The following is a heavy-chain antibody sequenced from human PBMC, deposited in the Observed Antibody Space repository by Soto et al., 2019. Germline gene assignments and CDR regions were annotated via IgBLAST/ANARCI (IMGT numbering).Heavy chain of an antibody. Sequence: PGRSLRLSCVASVLTGSGKKYLAWVRQAPWKGLEWVANIKQDGSEKYYVDSVKGRFTISRDNAKNSLYLQMNSLRAEDTAVYYCAREVEPYNIWSGYGYWGQGTMVTVSS. J-gene: IGHJ4*02. CDR3: AREVEPYNIWSGYGY. D-gene: IGHD3-3*01. V-gene: IGHV3-7*01. CDR2: IKQDGSEK. CDR1: VLTGSGKKY.